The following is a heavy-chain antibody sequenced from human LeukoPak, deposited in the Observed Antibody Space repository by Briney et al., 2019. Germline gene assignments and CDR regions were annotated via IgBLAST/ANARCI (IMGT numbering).Heavy chain of an antibody. CDR2: ISGSGGST. V-gene: IGHV3-23*01. CDR1: GFTFSSYA. CDR3: AKDLGYSYGHGDY. Sequence: GGSLRLSCAASGFTFSSYAMSWVRRAPGKGLEWVSAISGSGGSTYYADSVKGRFTISRDNSKNTLYLQMNSLRAEDTAVYYCAKDLGYSYGHGDYWGQGTLVTVSS. D-gene: IGHD5-18*01. J-gene: IGHJ4*02.